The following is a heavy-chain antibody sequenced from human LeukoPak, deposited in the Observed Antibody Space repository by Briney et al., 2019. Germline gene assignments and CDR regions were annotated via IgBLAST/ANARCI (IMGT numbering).Heavy chain of an antibody. CDR2: IYYGSNT. V-gene: IGHV4-39*01. CDR1: GGSVSSSHY. CDR3: AKQANLFDP. J-gene: IGHJ5*02. D-gene: IGHD4/OR15-4a*01. Sequence: SETLSLTCTVSGGSVSSSHYWGWIRQPPGKGLEGIGSIYYGSNTYYNASLRGRVTISGDTSKNTFYLQLNSVTAADTAVYYCAKQANLFDPWGEGSLVAV.